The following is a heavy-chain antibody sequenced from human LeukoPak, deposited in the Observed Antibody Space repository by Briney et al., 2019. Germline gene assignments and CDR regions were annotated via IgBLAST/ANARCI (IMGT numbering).Heavy chain of an antibody. J-gene: IGHJ3*01. V-gene: IGHV3-11*04. D-gene: IGHD3-16*01. CDR3: ARIRSPRDAFDV. CDR1: GGSISSSSYY. CDR2: ISGSGDTI. Sequence: LSLTCTVSGGSISSSSYYWGWVRQAPGKGLEWLSYISGSGDTIFYADSVRGRFTISRDDAKNSVHLQMNSLRLDDTAVYYCARIRSPRDAFDVWGQGTMVTVSS.